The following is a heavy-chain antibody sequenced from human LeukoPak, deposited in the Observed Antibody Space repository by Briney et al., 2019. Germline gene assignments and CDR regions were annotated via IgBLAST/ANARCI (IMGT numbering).Heavy chain of an antibody. D-gene: IGHD2-8*02. CDR1: GFTFSSYG. CDR2: ISSSSSTI. V-gene: IGHV3-48*04. CDR3: AKDIAPLTATGGIRAFDI. J-gene: IGHJ3*02. Sequence: HTGGSLRLSCAASGFTFSSYGMTWVRQAPGKGLEWVSFISSSSSTIYYADSVKGRFTISRDNAKNSLYLQMNSLRAEDTALYYCAKDIAPLTATGGIRAFDIWGQGTMVTVSS.